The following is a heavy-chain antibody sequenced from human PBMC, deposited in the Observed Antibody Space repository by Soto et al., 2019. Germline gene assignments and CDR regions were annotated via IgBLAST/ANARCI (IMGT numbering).Heavy chain of an antibody. CDR3: ARDCPPGWHFDY. D-gene: IGHD6-19*01. V-gene: IGHV3-48*02. CDR2: ISSSSSTI. J-gene: IGHJ4*02. CDR1: GFTFSCYS. Sequence: EAQLVESGGGLVQPGGSLRLSCAASGFTFSCYSMNWVRQAPGKGLEWISYISSSSSTIYYSDSVQGRFTISRDNARNSLYLQMNSLRDEDTAMYYCARDCPPGWHFDYWGQGALVTVSS.